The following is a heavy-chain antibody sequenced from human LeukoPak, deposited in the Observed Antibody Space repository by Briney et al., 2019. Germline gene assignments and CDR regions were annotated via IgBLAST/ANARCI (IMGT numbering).Heavy chain of an antibody. V-gene: IGHV1-69*05. CDR2: IIHIFGTA. Sequence: SVKVSCKASGGTFSRYAISRGRQAPGQGLEWMGGIIHIFGTANYAQKCPGRVKITTDESTSTAYRELSSLRSEDTAVDYCARDVFNQLLSPYYFDYWGQGTLVTVSS. CDR1: GGTFSRYA. D-gene: IGHD2-2*01. CDR3: ARDVFNQLLSPYYFDY. J-gene: IGHJ4*02.